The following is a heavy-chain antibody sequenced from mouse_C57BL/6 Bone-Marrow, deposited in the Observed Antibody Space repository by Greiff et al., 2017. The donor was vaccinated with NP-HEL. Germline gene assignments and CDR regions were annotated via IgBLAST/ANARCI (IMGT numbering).Heavy chain of an antibody. Sequence: QVQLQQSGPELVKPGASVKISCKASGYTFTDYYINWVKQRPGQGLEWIGWIFPGSGSTYYTEKFKGKATLTVDKSSSTAYMLLSSLTSEDSAVYFCAREVLLRQWLRDYAMDYWGQGTSVTVSS. CDR1: GYTFTDYY. CDR2: IFPGSGST. D-gene: IGHD1-1*01. V-gene: IGHV1-75*01. CDR3: AREVLLRQWLRDYAMDY. J-gene: IGHJ4*01.